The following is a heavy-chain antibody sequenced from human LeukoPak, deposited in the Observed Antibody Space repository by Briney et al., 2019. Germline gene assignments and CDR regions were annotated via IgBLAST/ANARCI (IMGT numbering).Heavy chain of an antibody. CDR3: TRGYSGYGNFDC. J-gene: IGHJ4*02. CDR2: ISGDGSTT. V-gene: IGHV3-74*01. D-gene: IGHD5-12*01. CDR1: GFTSNYW. Sequence: GASLRLSCAAIGFTSNYWMHWVRQAAGKGLVWVSRISGDGSTTFYADSVKGRFTISRDNSKNTLYLQMNSLRAEDTAVYYCTRGYSGYGNFDCWGQGTLVTVSS.